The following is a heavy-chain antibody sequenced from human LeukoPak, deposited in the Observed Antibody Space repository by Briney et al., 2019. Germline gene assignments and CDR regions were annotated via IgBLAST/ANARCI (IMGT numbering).Heavy chain of an antibody. CDR2: ISGSGGST. D-gene: IGHD3-22*01. V-gene: IGHV3-23*01. CDR3: AKSPYYDSSGYRYYFDY. Sequence: GGSLRLSCAASGFTFSSYAMSWVRQAPGKGLEWVSAISGSGGSTYYADSVKGRFTISSDNSKNTLYLQMNSLRAEDTAVYYCAKSPYYDSSGYRYYFDYWGQGTLVTVSS. J-gene: IGHJ4*02. CDR1: GFTFSSYA.